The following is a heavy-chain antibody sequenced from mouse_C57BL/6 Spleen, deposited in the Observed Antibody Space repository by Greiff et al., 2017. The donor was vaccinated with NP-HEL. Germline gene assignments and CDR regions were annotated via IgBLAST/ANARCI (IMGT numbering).Heavy chain of an antibody. CDR1: GYTFTSYW. CDR2: INPSSGYT. J-gene: IGHJ2*01. V-gene: IGHV1-7*01. D-gene: IGHD1-1*02. CDR3: ARSPVTAVVFDY. Sequence: VQLQQSGAELAKPGASVKLSCKASGYTFTSYWMHWVKQRPGQGLEWIGYINPSSGYTKYNQKFKDKATLAADKSSSTAYMQLSRLTYEDSAVYYCARSPVTAVVFDYWGQGTTLTVSS.